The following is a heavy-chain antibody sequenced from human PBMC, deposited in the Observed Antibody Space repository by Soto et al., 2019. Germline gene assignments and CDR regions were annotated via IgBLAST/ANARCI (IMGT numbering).Heavy chain of an antibody. CDR3: AKDLAYCGGDCYPIDY. Sequence: QVQLVQSGAEVKKPGASVKVSCKASGYTFTSNGISWVRQAPGQGLEWMGWISAYNGNTNYAQKLQGRVTMTTDTTTSTGYKELRSLRSDEKAVYYCAKDLAYCGGDCYPIDYRGQGTLVTVSS. CDR1: GYTFTSNG. V-gene: IGHV1-18*01. CDR2: ISAYNGNT. J-gene: IGHJ4*02. D-gene: IGHD2-21*02.